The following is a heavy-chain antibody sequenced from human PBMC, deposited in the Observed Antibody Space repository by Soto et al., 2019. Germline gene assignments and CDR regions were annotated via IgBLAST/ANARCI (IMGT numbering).Heavy chain of an antibody. CDR1: GLPVSSHG. Sequence: EVQLLESGGGLAQPGGSLRLSCVVSGLPVSSHGMSWVRQAPGKGLEWVSSINAMGGTTFYADSVKGRSTISRDKCENRLHLHMNSLRVGDTAVYFCARGEYGVLDIWGQGTMVTVSS. CDR2: INAMGGTT. CDR3: ARGEYGVLDI. D-gene: IGHD3-10*01. V-gene: IGHV3-23*01. J-gene: IGHJ3*02.